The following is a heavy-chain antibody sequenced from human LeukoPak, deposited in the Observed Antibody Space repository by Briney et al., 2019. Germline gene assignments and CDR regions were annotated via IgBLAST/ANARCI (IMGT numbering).Heavy chain of an antibody. Sequence: PSETLSLTCSFSGGSISDYQWNWMRQPPGRGLEWIGYIYYSGSTNYNPSLKSRVTISVDTSKNQFSLKLNSVTAADTAVYYCARTDWSYSVNWFDPWGQGILVTVSS. V-gene: IGHV4-59*01. J-gene: IGHJ5*02. CDR1: GGSISDYQ. D-gene: IGHD1-26*01. CDR3: ARTDWSYSVNWFDP. CDR2: IYYSGST.